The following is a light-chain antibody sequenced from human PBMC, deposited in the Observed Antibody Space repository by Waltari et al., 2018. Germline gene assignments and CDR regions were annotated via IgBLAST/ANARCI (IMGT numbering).Light chain of an antibody. V-gene: IGLV3-1*01. CDR1: ILGSKY. CDR3: QALGSNRWV. Sequence: SNELTQPPSVSVSPGQTASIPCSGDILGSKYDSWYQHKPGQSPLLVIYQDINRPSGIPERFSGSKSGNTATLTISGTQAMDDADYYCQALGSNRWVFGGGTKLTVL. CDR2: QDI. J-gene: IGLJ3*02.